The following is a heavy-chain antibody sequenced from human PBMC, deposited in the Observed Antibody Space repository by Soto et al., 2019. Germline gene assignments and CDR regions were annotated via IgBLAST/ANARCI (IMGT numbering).Heavy chain of an antibody. CDR2: INHSGST. CDR3: ARGIINGNSYSGGWYYFDS. J-gene: IGHJ4*02. V-gene: IGHV4-34*01. Sequence: SETLSLTCAVHGGSFSGYIWTWIRQPPGKGLQWIGQINHSGSTYYNPSLRSRVSISVYTSNDQFSLELTSVTAADTAVYYCARGIINGNSYSGGWYYFDSWGQGTLVTVSS. CDR1: GGSFSGYI. D-gene: IGHD1-26*01.